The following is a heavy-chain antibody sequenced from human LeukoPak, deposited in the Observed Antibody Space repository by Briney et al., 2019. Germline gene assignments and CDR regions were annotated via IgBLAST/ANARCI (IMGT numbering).Heavy chain of an antibody. CDR3: ARSGYYYDSLDY. D-gene: IGHD3-22*01. CDR2: IYYSGST. Sequence: SETLSLTCSVSGGSISSYYWSWIRQPPGKGLEWIGYIYYSGSTNYNPSLKSRLTISVDTSKNQFSLKLSSVTAADTAVYYCARSGYYYDSLDYWGRGSQVTVCS. J-gene: IGHJ4*02. V-gene: IGHV4-59*12. CDR1: GGSISSYY.